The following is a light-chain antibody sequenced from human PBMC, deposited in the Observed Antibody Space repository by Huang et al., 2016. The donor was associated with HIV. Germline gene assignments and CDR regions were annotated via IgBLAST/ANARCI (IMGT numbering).Light chain of an antibody. CDR3: LQYNSWPPVT. V-gene: IGKV3D-15*01. J-gene: IGKJ5*01. Sequence: EIVMTQSPATLSVSPGERATLSCRASQSVSSNLAWYQQKPGRAPRLLIYGASTRATGIPARFSGSGSGTDFTLTISSLQSEDFAVYYCLQYNSWPPVTFGQGTRLEIK. CDR2: GAS. CDR1: QSVSSN.